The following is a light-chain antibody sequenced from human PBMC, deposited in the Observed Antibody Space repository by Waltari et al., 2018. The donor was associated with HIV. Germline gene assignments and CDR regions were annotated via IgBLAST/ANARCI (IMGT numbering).Light chain of an antibody. CDR1: QGVRRN. Sequence: EIVMTQSPATLSVSPGERATLSCRASQGVRRNLACYKQKPGQAPSLLNSEASTRATGSPARFSGSGSGTDFSLTISSLQSEDFAVYYWLQYNNWWTFGQGTKVEIK. J-gene: IGKJ1*01. CDR3: LQYNNWWT. V-gene: IGKV3-15*01. CDR2: EAS.